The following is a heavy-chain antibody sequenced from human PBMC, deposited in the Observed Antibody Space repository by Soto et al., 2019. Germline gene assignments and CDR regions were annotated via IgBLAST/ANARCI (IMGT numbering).Heavy chain of an antibody. D-gene: IGHD6-13*01. CDR2: IDPVDSYA. V-gene: IGHV5-10-1*01. CDR3: ARIESIARNWFDP. CDR1: GFSFTNYW. Sequence: GESLKISCKGSGFSFTNYWISWVRQMPGKGLEWMGNIDPVDSYANYSPSFQGHVTFSVDTSISAAYLQWSSLKASDTAMYFCARIESIARNWFDPWGQGTLVTVSS. J-gene: IGHJ5*02.